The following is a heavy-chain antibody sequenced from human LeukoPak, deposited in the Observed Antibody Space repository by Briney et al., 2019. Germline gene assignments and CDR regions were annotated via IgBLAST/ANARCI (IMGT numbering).Heavy chain of an antibody. CDR2: IKQDGSEK. V-gene: IGHV3-7*01. CDR3: ARYKHSGDYYYYYMDV. J-gene: IGHJ6*03. Sequence: GGSLRLSCAASGFTFSSYEMNWVRQAPGKGLEWVANIKQDGSEKYYVDSVKGRFTISRDNAKNSLYLQMNSLRAEDTAVYYCARYKHSGDYYYYYMDVWGKGTTVTVSS. D-gene: IGHD1-26*01. CDR1: GFTFSSYE.